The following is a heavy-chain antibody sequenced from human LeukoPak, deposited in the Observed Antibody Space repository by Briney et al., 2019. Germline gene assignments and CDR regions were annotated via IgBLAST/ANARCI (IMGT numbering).Heavy chain of an antibody. V-gene: IGHV1-18*01. J-gene: IGHJ5*02. CDR1: GYTFTSYG. CDR3: ARGLMYTAPNWFDP. Sequence: AASVKVSCKASGYTFTSYGIHWVRQAPGQGLEWMGWINPYNGNTNYAQKLQGRVTMTTDTSTSTAYMELSRLRSDDTAVYYCARGLMYTAPNWFDPWGQGSLVTVS. D-gene: IGHD2-8*01. CDR2: INPYNGNT.